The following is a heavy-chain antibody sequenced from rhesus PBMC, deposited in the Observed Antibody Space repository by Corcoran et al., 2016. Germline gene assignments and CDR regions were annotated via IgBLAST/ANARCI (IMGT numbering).Heavy chain of an antibody. CDR1: GVSISSSYYY. V-gene: IGHV4-122*02. CDR2: ISYSEST. Sequence: QVQLQESGPGLVKPSETLSLTCAVSGVSISSSYYYWSWIRQAPGKGLEWIGYISYSESTSYTPSLKRRVTISIDTSKIQFSLKLSSVTAADTAVYYCARDPPLLIAAGPYGVDYWGQGVLVTVSS. D-gene: IGHD6-13*01. CDR3: ARDPPLLIAAGPYGVDY. J-gene: IGHJ4*01.